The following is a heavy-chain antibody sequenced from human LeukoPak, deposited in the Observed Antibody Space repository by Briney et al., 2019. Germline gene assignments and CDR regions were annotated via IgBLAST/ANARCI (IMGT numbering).Heavy chain of an antibody. Sequence: GGSLRLSCAASGFTFSNAWMSWVRQAPGKGLEWVGRIKSKTDGGTTDYAAPVKGRFTISRDDSKTTLYLQMNSLKTEDTAVYYCTTERYFDWSYYFDYWGQGTLVTVSS. J-gene: IGHJ4*02. D-gene: IGHD3-9*01. CDR2: IKSKTDGGTT. CDR1: GFTFSNAW. CDR3: TTERYFDWSYYFDY. V-gene: IGHV3-15*01.